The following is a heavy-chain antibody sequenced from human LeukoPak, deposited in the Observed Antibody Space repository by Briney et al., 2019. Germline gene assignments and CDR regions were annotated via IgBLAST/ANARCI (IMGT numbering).Heavy chain of an antibody. CDR2: IYHSGST. V-gene: IGHV4-4*02. CDR3: ARDLDFWSGTRFDY. J-gene: IGHJ4*02. Sequence: PSETLSLTCAVSGGSISSSNWWSWVRQPPGKGLEWTGEIYHSGSTNYNPSLKSRLTISVDTSKNQFSLKLSSVTAADTAVYYCARDLDFWSGTRFDYWGQGTLVTVSS. D-gene: IGHD3-3*01. CDR1: GGSISSSNW.